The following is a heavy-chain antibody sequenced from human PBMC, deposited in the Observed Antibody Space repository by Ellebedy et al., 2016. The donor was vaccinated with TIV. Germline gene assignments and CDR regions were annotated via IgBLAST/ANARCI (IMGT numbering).Heavy chain of an antibody. CDR3: ARSTMIVVVPFDY. CDR1: GGSISSSNW. J-gene: IGHJ4*02. CDR2: IYHSGRP. V-gene: IGHV4-4*02. D-gene: IGHD3-22*01. Sequence: MPSETLSLTCAVPGGSISSSNWWSWVRQPPGKGLEWIGEIYHSGRPNYNPSFKSRVTISVDTSKNQFSLKLSSVTAADTAVYYCARSTMIVVVPFDYWGEGTLVTVSS.